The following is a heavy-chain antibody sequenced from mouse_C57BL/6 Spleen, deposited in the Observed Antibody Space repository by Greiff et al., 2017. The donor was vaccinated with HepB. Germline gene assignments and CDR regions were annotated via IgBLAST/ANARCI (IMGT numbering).Heavy chain of an antibody. CDR3: ARDDGYYLYAMDY. CDR1: GYTFTSYW. CDR2: IYPSDSET. D-gene: IGHD2-3*01. V-gene: IGHV1-61*01. J-gene: IGHJ4*01. Sequence: QVQLQQPGAELVRPGSSVKLSCKASGYTFTSYWMDWVKQRPGQGLEWIGNIYPSDSETHYNQKFKDKATLTVDKSSSTAYIQRSILTSEDSTVYYSARDDGYYLYAMDYWGQGTSVTVSS.